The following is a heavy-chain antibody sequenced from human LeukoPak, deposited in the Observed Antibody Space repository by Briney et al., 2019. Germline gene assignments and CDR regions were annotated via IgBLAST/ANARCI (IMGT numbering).Heavy chain of an antibody. CDR3: ARPSSSGSYYY. V-gene: IGHV4-39*01. CDR1: GDSISSSGHW. Sequence: SETLSLTCTVSGDSISSSGHWWGWIRQPPGEGLEWIGSISYSGSPSHNPSLKSRVTISVDTSKNQLSLRLSSVTAADTAVYYCARPSSSGSYYYWGQGTLVTVS. J-gene: IGHJ4*02. CDR2: ISYSGSP. D-gene: IGHD1-26*01.